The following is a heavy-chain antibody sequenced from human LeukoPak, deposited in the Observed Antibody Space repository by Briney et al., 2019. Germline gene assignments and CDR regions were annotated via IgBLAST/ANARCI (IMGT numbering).Heavy chain of an antibody. Sequence: SETLSLTCTVSGGSISSSSYYWGWIRQPPGKGLEWIGSIYYSGSTYYNPSLKSRVTISVDTSKNQFSLKLSSVTAADTAVYYCASSAYYYDSSGYYAFDIWGQGTMVTVSS. CDR1: GGSISSSSYY. CDR3: ASSAYYYDSSGYYAFDI. V-gene: IGHV4-39*07. D-gene: IGHD3-22*01. J-gene: IGHJ3*02. CDR2: IYYSGST.